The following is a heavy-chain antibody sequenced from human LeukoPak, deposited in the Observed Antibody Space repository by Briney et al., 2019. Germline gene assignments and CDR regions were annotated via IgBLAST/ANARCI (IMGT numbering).Heavy chain of an antibody. V-gene: IGHV3-64D*09. J-gene: IGHJ4*02. CDR3: VKITSVTGGDC. CDR2: ISNNGGSS. Sequence: PGGSLRLSCSASGFTFSAYAMYWVRQAPGKGLEYVSGISNNGGSSFYADSVKGRITISRDNSKNTLYLQMSSLRAEDTAVYYCVKITSVTGGDCWGQGTRLTVSS. CDR1: GFTFSAYA. D-gene: IGHD1-1*01.